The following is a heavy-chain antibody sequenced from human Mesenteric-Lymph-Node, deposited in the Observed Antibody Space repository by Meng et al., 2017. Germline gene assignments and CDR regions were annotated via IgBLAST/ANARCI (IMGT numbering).Heavy chain of an antibody. CDR2: IYHSGST. CDR1: GGSISSSNW. D-gene: IGHD4-17*01. J-gene: IGHJ4*02. Sequence: QGQLQESGPGLVKPSGTLSLTCAVSGGSISSSNWWSWVRQPPGKGLEWIGEIYHSGSTNYNPSVKSRVSMSVDKSQNHFSLRLSSVTAADTAVYYCTTLYGDSISWGQGTLVTVSS. V-gene: IGHV4-4*02. CDR3: TTLYGDSIS.